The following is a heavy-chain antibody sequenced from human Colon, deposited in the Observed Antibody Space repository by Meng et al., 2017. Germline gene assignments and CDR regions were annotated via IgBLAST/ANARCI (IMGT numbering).Heavy chain of an antibody. J-gene: IGHJ4*02. CDR3: ARYRSGSSDY. CDR2: IWYDGSKT. Sequence: GGSLRLSCVASGFIFRSYGMHWVRQAPGKGLEWVGVIWYDGSKTYYADSVKGRFSISRDNSKNTVYLQMNSLRVEDTAVYYCARYRSGSSDYWGQGTLVTVSS. CDR1: GFIFRSYG. D-gene: IGHD3-10*01. V-gene: IGHV3-33*01.